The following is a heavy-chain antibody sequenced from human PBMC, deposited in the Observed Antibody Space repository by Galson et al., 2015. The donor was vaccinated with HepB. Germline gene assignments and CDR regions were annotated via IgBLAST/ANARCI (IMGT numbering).Heavy chain of an antibody. CDR2: ISDSGGST. CDR3: ARELLTYYDFWSAHPFDP. V-gene: IGHV3-23*01. CDR1: AFTFSIYP. J-gene: IGHJ5*02. Sequence: SLRLSCAASAFTFSIYPMSWVRQAPGKGLEWVAGISDSGGSTYYADSMKGQFTISRDNSKNTLYLQINSLRAEDTAVYYCARELLTYYDFWSAHPFDPWGQGTLVTVSS. D-gene: IGHD3-3*01.